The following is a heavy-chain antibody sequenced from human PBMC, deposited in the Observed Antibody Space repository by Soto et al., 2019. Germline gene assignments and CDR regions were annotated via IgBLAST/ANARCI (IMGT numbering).Heavy chain of an antibody. J-gene: IGHJ5*02. CDR3: ARDVITIFGVSLRGNWFDP. Sequence: PSETLSLTCAVYGGSFSGYYWSWIRQPPGKGLEWIGEINHSGSTNYNPSLKSRVTISVDTSKNQFSLKLSSVTAADTAVYYCARDVITIFGVSLRGNWFDPWGQGTLVTVSS. D-gene: IGHD3-3*01. CDR2: INHSGST. CDR1: GGSFSGYY. V-gene: IGHV4-34*01.